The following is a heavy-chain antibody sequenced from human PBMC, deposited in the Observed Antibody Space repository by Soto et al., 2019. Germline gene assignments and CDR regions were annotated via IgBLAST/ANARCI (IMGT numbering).Heavy chain of an antibody. CDR3: ARESHDILTGPPWVWDFKL. CDR1: GGSFSGYY. J-gene: IGHJ2*01. Sequence: QVQLQQWGAGPLRPLETLSLTCGVSGGSFSGYYWAWIRQSPGTGLEWIGEINDRGSINYNPSLRSLVSISIDTSKNQYSLKLRSVTAADTAVYYCARESHDILTGPPWVWDFKLWGRGTLVTVSS. V-gene: IGHV4-34*01. CDR2: INDRGSI. D-gene: IGHD3-9*01.